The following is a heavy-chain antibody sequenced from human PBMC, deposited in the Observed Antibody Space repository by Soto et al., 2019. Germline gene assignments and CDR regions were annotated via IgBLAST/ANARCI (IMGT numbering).Heavy chain of an antibody. D-gene: IGHD3-3*01. V-gene: IGHV1-18*04. CDR2: ISAYNGNT. Sequence: ASVKVSCKASGYTFTSYGISWARQAPGQGLEWMGWISAYNGNTNYAQKLQGRVTMTTDTSTSTAYMELRSLRSDDTAVYYCARGLRSYDFWSGYYPVDYWGQGTLVTVSS. CDR3: ARGLRSYDFWSGYYPVDY. J-gene: IGHJ4*02. CDR1: GYTFTSYG.